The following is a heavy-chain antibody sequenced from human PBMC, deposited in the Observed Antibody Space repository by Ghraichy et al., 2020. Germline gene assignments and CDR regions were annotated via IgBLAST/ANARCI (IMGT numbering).Heavy chain of an antibody. CDR1: GITFRTFA. J-gene: IGHJ5*02. Sequence: GGSLRLSCAASGITFRTFAMNWVRQAPGKGLEWVSNIMQDGGRAYYVDSMKGRLTISRDNAKNSLYLQVSSLRAEDTAVYYCARDCDSYDYVWALGFDPWGQGTLVTVSS. V-gene: IGHV3-7*01. CDR3: ARDCDSYDYVWALGFDP. CDR2: IMQDGGRA. D-gene: IGHD3-16*01.